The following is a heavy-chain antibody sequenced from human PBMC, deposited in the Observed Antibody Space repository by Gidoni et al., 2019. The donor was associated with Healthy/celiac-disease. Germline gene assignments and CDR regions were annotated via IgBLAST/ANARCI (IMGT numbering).Heavy chain of an antibody. CDR2: ISGSGGST. D-gene: IGHD6-13*01. Sequence: EVQLLESGGGLVQPGGSLRIFCAASGFTFSSYAMSWVRPAPGKGLEWVSAISGSGGSTYYADSVKGRFTISRDNSKNTLYLQMNSLRAEDTAVYYCAKDSISWPFFDYWGQGTLVTVSS. V-gene: IGHV3-23*01. J-gene: IGHJ4*02. CDR3: AKDSISWPFFDY. CDR1: GFTFSSYA.